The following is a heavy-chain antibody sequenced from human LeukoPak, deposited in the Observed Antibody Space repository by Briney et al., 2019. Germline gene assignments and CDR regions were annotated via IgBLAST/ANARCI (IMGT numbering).Heavy chain of an antibody. V-gene: IGHV3-20*04. J-gene: IGHJ4*02. CDR3: ARLDASGLDY. Sequence: PGGSLRLSCAASGFTFDDYGMSWVRQAPGKGLEWVSGINWNGGSTGYADSMKGRFTISRDNAKNSLYLQMNSLRADDTAVYYCARLDASGLDYWGQGTLVTVSS. CDR1: GFTFDDYG. CDR2: INWNGGST. D-gene: IGHD6-19*01.